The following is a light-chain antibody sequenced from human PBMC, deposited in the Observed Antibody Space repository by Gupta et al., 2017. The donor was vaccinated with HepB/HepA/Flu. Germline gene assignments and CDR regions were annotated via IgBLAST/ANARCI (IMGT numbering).Light chain of an antibody. CDR3: QQDDRSSFT. V-gene: IGKV3-20*01. CDR1: QSVSNDY. CDR2: SAS. J-gene: IGKJ2*01. Sequence: IVLTQSPGTLSLSPGERATLSCRASQSVSNDYLAWYQQKPGQAPRLLIHSASSRATGVPNRFSGSGSGTEFTLTINRLEPEDVAVYYCQQDDRSSFTFGQGTKLDIK.